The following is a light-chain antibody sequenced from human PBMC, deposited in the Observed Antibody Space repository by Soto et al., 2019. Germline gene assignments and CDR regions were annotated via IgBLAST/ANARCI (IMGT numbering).Light chain of an antibody. Sequence: QAVVTQPPSASGTPGQRVTISCSGSSSNIGSNYVYWYQQLPGTAPKLLIYRNNQRPSGVPDRFSGSKSGTSASLAISGLRSEDEADYYCAAWDDSLSGVVFGSGTKLIVL. J-gene: IGLJ2*01. CDR2: RNN. CDR1: SSNIGSNY. V-gene: IGLV1-47*01. CDR3: AAWDDSLSGVV.